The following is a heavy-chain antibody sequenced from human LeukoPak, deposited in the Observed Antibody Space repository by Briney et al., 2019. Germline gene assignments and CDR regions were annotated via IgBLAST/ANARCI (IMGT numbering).Heavy chain of an antibody. CDR2: ISYDGSNK. D-gene: IGHD5-12*01. V-gene: IGHV3-30*04. Sequence: GGSLRLSCAASGFTFSSYAMHWVRQAPGKGLEWVAVISYDGSNKYYADSVKGRFTISRDNSKNTLYPQMNSLRAEDTAVYYCARDRPHGWLRSSSGMDVWGQGTTVTVSS. J-gene: IGHJ6*02. CDR3: ARDRPHGWLRSSSGMDV. CDR1: GFTFSSYA.